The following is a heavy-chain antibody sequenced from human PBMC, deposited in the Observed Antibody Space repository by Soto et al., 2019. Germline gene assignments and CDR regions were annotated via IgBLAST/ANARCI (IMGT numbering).Heavy chain of an antibody. CDR2: ISGSGVNA. J-gene: IGHJ2*01. CDR3: ARKPHWQYWCFDL. D-gene: IGHD1-1*01. Sequence: EVQLVESGGSVIRPGGSLRLSCAASGFAFQNHGMAWVRQVPGKGLEWVAGISGSGVNAGYADSVKGRFTISRDNGDNSLYLEINNLGVEDTALYHCARKPHWQYWCFDLWGRGTLVTVSS. V-gene: IGHV3-20*01. CDR1: GFAFQNHG.